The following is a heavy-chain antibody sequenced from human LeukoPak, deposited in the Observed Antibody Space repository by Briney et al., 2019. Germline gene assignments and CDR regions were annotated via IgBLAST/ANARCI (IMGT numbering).Heavy chain of an antibody. J-gene: IGHJ4*02. D-gene: IGHD4-17*01. CDR3: ARDSPGEGYGDLGDYCFDY. V-gene: IGHV4-30-4*01. CDR2: IYYSGST. Sequence: SQTLSLTCTVSGGSISSGDYYWSWIRQPPGKGLEWIGYIYYSGSTYYNPSLKSRVTISVDTSKNQFSLKLSSVTAADTAVYYCARDSPGEGYGDLGDYCFDYWGQGTLVTVSS. CDR1: GGSISSGDYY.